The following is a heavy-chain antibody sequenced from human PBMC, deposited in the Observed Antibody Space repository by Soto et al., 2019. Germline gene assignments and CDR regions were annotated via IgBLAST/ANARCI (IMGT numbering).Heavy chain of an antibody. Sequence: PSETLSLTCTVSGGSIGSGGYYWSWIRQHPGKGLEWIGYIYYSGSTYYNPSLKSRVTISVDTSKNQFSLKLSSVTAADTAVYYCAREDYGGNPGAFDIWGQGTMVTVSS. CDR1: GGSIGSGGYY. CDR3: AREDYGGNPGAFDI. D-gene: IGHD4-17*01. J-gene: IGHJ3*02. CDR2: IYYSGST. V-gene: IGHV4-31*03.